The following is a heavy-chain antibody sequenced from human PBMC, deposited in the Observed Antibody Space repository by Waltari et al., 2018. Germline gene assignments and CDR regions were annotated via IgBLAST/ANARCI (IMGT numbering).Heavy chain of an antibody. D-gene: IGHD4-17*01. CDR2: ISYDGSNK. CDR3: ARDRGDYFGYFDL. CDR1: GSPFRSYA. V-gene: IGHV3-30-3*01. J-gene: IGHJ2*01. Sequence: QVQLVESGGGVVQPGRPLRPPCAASGSPFRSYALPWLRQAPGKGLEWVAVISYDGSNKYYADSVKGRFTSSRDKSKNTLYLQMNSLRAEDTAVYYCARDRGDYFGYFDLWGRGTLVTVSS.